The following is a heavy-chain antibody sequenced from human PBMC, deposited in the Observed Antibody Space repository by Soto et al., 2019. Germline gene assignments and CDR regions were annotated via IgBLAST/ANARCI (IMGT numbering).Heavy chain of an antibody. D-gene: IGHD4-17*01. CDR3: ARLIYGDYYFDY. CDR1: GYTFTSCG. CDR2: ISAYNGNT. V-gene: IGHV1-18*01. Sequence: ASVKVSCKASGYTFTSCGISWVRQAPGQGLEWMGWISAYNGNTNYAQKLQGRVTMTTDTSTSTAYMELRSLRSDDTAVYYCARLIYGDYYFDYWGQGTLVTVSS. J-gene: IGHJ4*02.